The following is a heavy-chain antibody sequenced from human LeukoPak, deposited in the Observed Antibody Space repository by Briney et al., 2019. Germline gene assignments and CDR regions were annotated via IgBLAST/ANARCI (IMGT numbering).Heavy chain of an antibody. J-gene: IGHJ5*02. CDR2: IDSRRNI. D-gene: IGHD3-22*01. Sequence: SETLSLTCTVSGGSISSYYWGWIRRPPGKGLEWIGSIDSRRNIHSNPSLDSRATISVDTSKNQFSLKLNSVTAADTAVYYCARTKYYFDSSDYFFFDPWGQGILVTVSS. CDR1: GGSISSYY. V-gene: IGHV4-39*01. CDR3: ARTKYYFDSSDYFFFDP.